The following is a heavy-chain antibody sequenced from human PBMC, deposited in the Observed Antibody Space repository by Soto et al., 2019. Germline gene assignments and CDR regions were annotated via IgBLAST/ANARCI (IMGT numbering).Heavy chain of an antibody. CDR1: GGSFSGYY. J-gene: IGHJ5*02. CDR3: AKARIGLSFDP. Sequence: LSLTCAVYGGSFSGYYWSWIRQPPGKGLEWVSAISGSGGSTYYADSVKGRFTISRDNSKNTLYLQMNSLRAEDTAVYYCAKARIGLSFDPWGQGTLVTVSS. V-gene: IGHV3-23*01. D-gene: IGHD2-15*01. CDR2: ISGSGGST.